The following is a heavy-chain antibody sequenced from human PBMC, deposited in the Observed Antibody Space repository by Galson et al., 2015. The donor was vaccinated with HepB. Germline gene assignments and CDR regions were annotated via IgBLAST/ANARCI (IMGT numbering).Heavy chain of an antibody. CDR1: VVTFSRYW. J-gene: IGHJ4*02. V-gene: IGHV3-74*01. CDR2: INEDGSRT. D-gene: IGHD5-24*01. CDR3: AKDHGGPDDY. Sequence: SLRLSCAGSVVTFSRYWMRWVRQVPGKGLVWVSRINEDGSRTDYADSVRGRFTISRDNAKNMVYLQMNSLRAEDTAVYHCAKDHGGPDDYWGQGTLVTVST.